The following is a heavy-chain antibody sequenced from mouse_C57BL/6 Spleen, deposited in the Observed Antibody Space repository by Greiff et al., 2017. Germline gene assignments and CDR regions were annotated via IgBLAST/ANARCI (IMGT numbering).Heavy chain of an antibody. V-gene: IGHV1-81*01. CDR3: ARGDDPYYFDY. CDR1: GYTFTSYG. J-gene: IGHJ2*01. Sequence: VQLQESGAELARPGASVKLSCKASGYTFTSYGISWVKQRTGQGLEWIGEIYPRSGNTYYNEKFKGKATLTADKSSRTAYMELRSLTSEDSAVYFCARGDDPYYFDYWGQGTTLTVSS. D-gene: IGHD2-3*01. CDR2: IYPRSGNT.